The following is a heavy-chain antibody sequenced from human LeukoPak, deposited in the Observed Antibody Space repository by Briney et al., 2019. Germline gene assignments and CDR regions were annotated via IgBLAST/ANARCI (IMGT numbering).Heavy chain of an antibody. CDR1: GFTFSSYA. CDR2: ISGSGGST. CDR3: ARDHSGYSSSWYQPFDY. J-gene: IGHJ4*02. V-gene: IGHV3-23*01. D-gene: IGHD6-13*01. Sequence: PGGSLRLSYAASGFTFSSYAMSWVRQAPGKGLEWVSAISGSGGSTYYADSVKGRFTISRDNSKNTLYLQMNSLRAEDTAVYYCARDHSGYSSSWYQPFDYWGQGTLVTVSS.